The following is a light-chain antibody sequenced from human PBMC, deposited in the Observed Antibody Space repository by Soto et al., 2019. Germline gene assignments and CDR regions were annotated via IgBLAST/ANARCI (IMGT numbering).Light chain of an antibody. CDR2: DAS. CDR1: QSISSW. CDR3: QQYNSYSPWT. V-gene: IGKV1-5*01. Sequence: DIQMTQSPSTLSASVGDRVTITCRASQSISSWLAWYQQKPGKAPKLLIYDASSLESGVPSRFSGSGSGTEFTLTISSLQPDDFATYYCQQYNSYSPWTFGQGTNLEIK. J-gene: IGKJ2*02.